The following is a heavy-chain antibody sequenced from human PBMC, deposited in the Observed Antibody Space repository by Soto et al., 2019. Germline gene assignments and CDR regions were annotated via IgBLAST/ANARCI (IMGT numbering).Heavy chain of an antibody. CDR2: INPSGGST. V-gene: IGHV1-46*01. J-gene: IGHJ5*02. D-gene: IGHD1-26*01. CDR1: GYTFTSYY. Sequence: ASVKLSCKASGYTFTSYYMHWVRQAPGQGLEWMGIINPSGGSTSYAQKFQGRVTMTRDTSTSTVYMELSSLRSEDTAVYYCASGGPSGSYPPWWFDPWGQGTLVTVSS. CDR3: ASGGPSGSYPPWWFDP.